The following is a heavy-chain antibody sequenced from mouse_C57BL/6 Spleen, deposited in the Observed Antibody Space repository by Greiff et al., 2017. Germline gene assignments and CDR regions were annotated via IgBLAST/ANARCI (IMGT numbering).Heavy chain of an antibody. V-gene: IGHV1-76*01. CDR2: IYPGSGNT. D-gene: IGHD2-3*01. J-gene: IGHJ1*03. CDR3: ARSEIYDGSPFDV. Sequence: QVQLKESGAELVRPGASVKLSCKASGYTFTDYYINWVKQRPGQGLEWIGRIYPGSGNTYYNEKFKGKATLTAEKSSSTAYMQLSSLTSEDSAVYFCARSEIYDGSPFDVWGTGTTVTVSS. CDR1: GYTFTDYY.